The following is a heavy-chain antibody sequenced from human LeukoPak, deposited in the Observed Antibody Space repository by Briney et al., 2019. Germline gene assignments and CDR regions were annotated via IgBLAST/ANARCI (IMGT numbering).Heavy chain of an antibody. J-gene: IGHJ3*02. Sequence: GGSLRLSCAASGFTFSSYWMSWVCQAPGKGLEWVANIKQDGSEKYYYVDSVKGRFTISRDNAKNSLYLQMNSLRAEDTAVYYCARYYDGSTYQDAFDIWGQGTMVTVSS. CDR1: GFTFSSYW. CDR2: IKQDGSEK. V-gene: IGHV3-7*01. CDR3: ARYYDGSTYQDAFDI. D-gene: IGHD3-22*01.